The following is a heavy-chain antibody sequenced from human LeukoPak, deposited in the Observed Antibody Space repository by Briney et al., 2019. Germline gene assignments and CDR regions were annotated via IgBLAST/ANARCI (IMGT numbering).Heavy chain of an antibody. D-gene: IGHD1-20*01. CDR1: GGSIKSHF. Sequence: PSETLSLTCTVSGGSIKSHFWSWVRQPPGKRLEWIGYIFHSGSTNYNPSLKSRVTISVDTSKNQFSLKLSSVTAADTAVYYCARYNWNDGWFDPWGQGTLVTVSS. CDR2: IFHSGST. CDR3: ARYNWNDGWFDP. J-gene: IGHJ5*02. V-gene: IGHV4-59*08.